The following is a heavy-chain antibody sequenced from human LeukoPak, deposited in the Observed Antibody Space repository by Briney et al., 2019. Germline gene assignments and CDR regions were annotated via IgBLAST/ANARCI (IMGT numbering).Heavy chain of an antibody. Sequence: PSETLSLTCTVSGGSISSSSYYWGWIRQPPGKGLEWIGSIYYSGSTYYNPSLKSRVTISVDTSKNQFSLKLSSVTAADTAVYYCARVVGGAVAGTRYSYDYWGQGTLVTVSS. CDR3: ARVVGGAVAGTRYSYDY. CDR1: GGSISSSSYY. D-gene: IGHD6-19*01. V-gene: IGHV4-39*07. J-gene: IGHJ4*02. CDR2: IYYSGST.